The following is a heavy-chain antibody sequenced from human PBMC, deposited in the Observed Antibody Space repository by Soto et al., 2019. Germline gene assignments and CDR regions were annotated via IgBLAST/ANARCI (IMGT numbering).Heavy chain of an antibody. V-gene: IGHV4-39*01. CDR2: IYYSGST. CDR1: GGSISSSSYY. D-gene: IGHD6-19*01. CDR3: ARQGGGSSGWYLHGWFDP. J-gene: IGHJ5*02. Sequence: QLQLQESGPGLVKPSETLSLTCTVSGGSISSSSYYWGWIRQPPGKGLEWIGSIYYSGSTYYNPSLQGRAALTVQTSKNQFSLTLSSVTAADTAVDYCARQGGGSSGWYLHGWFDPWGQGTLVTVSS.